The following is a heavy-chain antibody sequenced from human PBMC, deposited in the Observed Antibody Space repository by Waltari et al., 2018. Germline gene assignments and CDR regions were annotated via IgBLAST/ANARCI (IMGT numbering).Heavy chain of an antibody. D-gene: IGHD2-15*01. J-gene: IGHJ4*02. CDR3: ASDRGRGLFLDN. V-gene: IGHV4-4*02. CDR2: IHYSGRA. CDR1: W. Sequence: WWRWVRQPPGKGLEWIGQIHYSGRANYNPSLESRVTVSIDTSNNQFSLKLTSATAADTAVYYCASDRGRGLFLDNWGQGTLVTVSP.